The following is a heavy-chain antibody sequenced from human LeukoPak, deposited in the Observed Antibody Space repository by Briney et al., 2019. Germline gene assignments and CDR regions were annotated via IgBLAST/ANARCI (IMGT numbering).Heavy chain of an antibody. Sequence: GRSLRLSCAASGFTFSSYSMNWVRQAPGKGLEWVSSISSSSSYIYYADSVKGRFTISRDNAKNSLYLQMNSLRAEDTAVYYCARDPAGQRYFDWLFGEGAFDIWGQGTMVTVSS. V-gene: IGHV3-21*01. CDR3: ARDPAGQRYFDWLFGEGAFDI. CDR2: ISSSSSYI. D-gene: IGHD3-9*01. CDR1: GFTFSSYS. J-gene: IGHJ3*02.